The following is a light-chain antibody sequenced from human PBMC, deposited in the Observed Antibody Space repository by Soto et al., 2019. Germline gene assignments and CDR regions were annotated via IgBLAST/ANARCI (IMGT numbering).Light chain of an antibody. J-gene: IGKJ3*01. CDR1: QAVKFW. CDR3: LQTSYFPFT. V-gene: IGKV1-12*01. Sequence: DLLMTQSPSSVSASVGDRVTITCRASQAVKFWLAWYQQKPGRAPQLLIYAASTLQSGVPSRFTGTGSGTDFTLTITSLQPEDVATYFCLQTSYFPFTFGPGTRVDIK. CDR2: AAS.